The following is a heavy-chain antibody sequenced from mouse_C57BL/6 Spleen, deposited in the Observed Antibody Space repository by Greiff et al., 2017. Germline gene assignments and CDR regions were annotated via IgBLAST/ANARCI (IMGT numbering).Heavy chain of an antibody. CDR2: FYPGSGSI. Sequence: VHLVESGAELVKPGASVKLSCKASGYTFTEYTIHWVKQRSGQGLEWIGWFYPGSGSIKYNEKFKDKATLTADKSSSTVYMELSRLTSEDSAVYFCARHEEGTGTFAYWGQGTLVTVSA. D-gene: IGHD4-1*01. CDR3: ARHEEGTGTFAY. CDR1: GYTFTEYT. J-gene: IGHJ3*01. V-gene: IGHV1-62-2*01.